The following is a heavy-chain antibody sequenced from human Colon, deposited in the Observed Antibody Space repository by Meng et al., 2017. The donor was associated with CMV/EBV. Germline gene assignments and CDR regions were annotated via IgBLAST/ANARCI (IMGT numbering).Heavy chain of an antibody. CDR3: ARESSGGGFDP. CDR1: GFTFSSYS. J-gene: IGHJ5*02. Sequence: LSLTCAASGFTFSSYSMNWVRQAPGKGLEWVSYISSSSSTIYYADSVKGRFTISRDNAKNSLYLQMNSLRAEDTAVYYCARESSGGGFDPWGQGTLVTVSS. V-gene: IGHV3-48*04. CDR2: ISSSSSTI. D-gene: IGHD1-1*01.